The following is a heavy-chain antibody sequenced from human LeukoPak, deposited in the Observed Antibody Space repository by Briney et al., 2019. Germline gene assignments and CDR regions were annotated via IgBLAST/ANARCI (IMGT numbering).Heavy chain of an antibody. CDR2: MNPNSGNT. J-gene: IGHJ4*02. Sequence: ASVKVSCKASGYTFTSYDINWVRQATGQGLEWMGWMNPNSGNTGYAQKFQGRVTITRNTSISTAYMELSSLGSGDTAVYYCARVGVSSSWFLYFDYWGQGTLVTVSS. V-gene: IGHV1-8*03. CDR1: GYTFTSYD. D-gene: IGHD6-13*01. CDR3: ARVGVSSSWFLYFDY.